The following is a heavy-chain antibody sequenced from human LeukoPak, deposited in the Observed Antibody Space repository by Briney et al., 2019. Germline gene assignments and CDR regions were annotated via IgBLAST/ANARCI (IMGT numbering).Heavy chain of an antibody. CDR3: ARDNPIAAAGTPPH. Sequence: ASVKVSCKASGYTFTGYYMHWVRQAPGQGLEWMGWINPNSGGTNYAQKFQGWVTMTRDTSISTAYMELSRLRSDDTAVYYCARDNPIAAAGTPPHWGQGTLVTVSS. CDR1: GYTFTGYY. D-gene: IGHD6-13*01. V-gene: IGHV1-2*04. J-gene: IGHJ4*02. CDR2: INPNSGGT.